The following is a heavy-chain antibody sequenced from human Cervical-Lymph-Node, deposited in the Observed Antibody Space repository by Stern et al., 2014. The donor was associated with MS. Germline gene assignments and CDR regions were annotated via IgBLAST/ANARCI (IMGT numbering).Heavy chain of an antibody. D-gene: IGHD4-11*01. CDR2: IIPLIGSV. J-gene: IGHJ4*02. CDR1: GDTFSSYA. CDR3: AREWNDYRFDY. V-gene: IGHV1-69*06. Sequence: QVQLVQSGAEVKKPGSSVKVSCKTSGDTFSSYAISWVRQAPGQGLEWMGGIIPLIGSVNNAQKFQGRVTLTADKSTSTAYMELSSLRSEDTAVYYCAREWNDYRFDYWGQGTLVTVSS.